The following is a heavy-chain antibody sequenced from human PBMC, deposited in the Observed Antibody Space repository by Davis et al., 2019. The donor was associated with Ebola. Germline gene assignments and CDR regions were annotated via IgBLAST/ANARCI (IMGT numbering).Heavy chain of an antibody. CDR3: TRDYELWFGELDY. CDR2: IRSKAYGGTT. CDR1: GFTFGDYA. J-gene: IGHJ4*02. Sequence: GESLKISCTASGFTFGDYAMSWVRQAPGKGLEWVGFIRSKAYGGTTEYAASVKGRFTISRDDSKSIAYLQMNSLKTEDTAVYYCTRDYELWFGELDYWGQGTLVTVSS. V-gene: IGHV3-49*04. D-gene: IGHD3-10*01.